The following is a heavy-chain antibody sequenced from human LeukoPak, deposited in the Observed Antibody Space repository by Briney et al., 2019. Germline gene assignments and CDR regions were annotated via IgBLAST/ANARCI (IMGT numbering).Heavy chain of an antibody. CDR1: GFTFDDYA. D-gene: IGHD1-1*01. CDR2: ISWNSGSI. V-gene: IGHV3-9*01. J-gene: IGHJ6*02. CDR3: AKDMSPSLGTADNYYYHGMDV. Sequence: PGGSLRLSCAASGFTFDDYAMHWVRQAPGKGLEWVSGISWNSGSIGYADSVKGRFTISRDNAKNSLYLQMNSLRAEDTALYYCAKDMSPSLGTADNYYYHGMDVWGQGTTVTVSS.